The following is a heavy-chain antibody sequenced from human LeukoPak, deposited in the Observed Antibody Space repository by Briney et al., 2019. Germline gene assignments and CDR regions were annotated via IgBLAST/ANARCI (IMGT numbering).Heavy chain of an antibody. CDR3: AKDRYSSGWYPPRLFDY. V-gene: IGHV3-23*01. CDR2: ISGSGGST. CDR1: GFTFSSYA. J-gene: IGHJ4*02. D-gene: IGHD6-19*01. Sequence: GGSLRLSCAASGFTFSSYAMSWVRQAPGKGLEWVSAISGSGGSTYYADSVKGRFTISRDNSKNTLYLQMNSLRAEDTAVYYCAKDRYSSGWYPPRLFDYWGQGTLVTVSS.